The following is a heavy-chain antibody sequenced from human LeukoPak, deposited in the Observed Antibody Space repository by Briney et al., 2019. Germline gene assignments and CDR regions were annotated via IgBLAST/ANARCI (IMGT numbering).Heavy chain of an antibody. J-gene: IGHJ4*02. CDR1: GFTFSTYA. CDR3: ARSGTEDGYNIYFDH. V-gene: IGHV3-23*01. Sequence: GGSLRLSCATSGFTFSTYAMSWVRQAPGKGLEWVSLISGSGSGTHYADSVKGWFTISRDNSKNMLYLHMNTPRADDTAVYYCARSGTEDGYNIYFDHWGQGTLVTVSS. CDR2: ISGSGSGT. D-gene: IGHD5-24*01.